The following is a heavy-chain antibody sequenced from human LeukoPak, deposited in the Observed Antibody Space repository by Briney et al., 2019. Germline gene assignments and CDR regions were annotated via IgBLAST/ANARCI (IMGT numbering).Heavy chain of an antibody. J-gene: IGHJ6*03. CDR1: GYTFTNYG. Sequence: ASVKVSCKASGYTFTNYGISWVRQAPGQGLEWVAWISLATGAPSYAQKFQGRVTLTTDTSTSTAYMELSSLRSEDTAVYYCARDRGSSWYDRYMDVWGKGTTVTVSS. CDR3: ARDRGSSWYDRYMDV. V-gene: IGHV1-18*01. D-gene: IGHD6-13*01. CDR2: ISLATGAP.